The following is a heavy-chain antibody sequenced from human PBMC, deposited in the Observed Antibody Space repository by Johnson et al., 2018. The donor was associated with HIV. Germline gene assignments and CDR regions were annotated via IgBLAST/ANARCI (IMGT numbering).Heavy chain of an antibody. J-gene: IGHJ3*02. CDR3: AKGSRANTYGFDAFDI. CDR2: ISGSGGST. Sequence: VQLVESGGGVVRPGGSLRLSCAASGFTFDDYGMSWVRQAPGKGLEWVSAISGSGGSTYYADSGKGRFTISRDHSMDTLYLQMNNLRAEDTAVYYCAKGSRANTYGFDAFDIWGQGTMVTVSS. D-gene: IGHD5-24*01. CDR1: GFTFDDYG. V-gene: IGHV3-23*04.